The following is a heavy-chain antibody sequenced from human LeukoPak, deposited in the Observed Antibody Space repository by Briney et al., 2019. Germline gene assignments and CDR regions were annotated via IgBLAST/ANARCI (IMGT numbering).Heavy chain of an antibody. CDR3: ARGLYGMDV. V-gene: IGHV3-53*01. CDR2: IYTSGST. J-gene: IGHJ6*02. Sequence: PGGSLRLSCAASGFTVSSNYMTWVRQAPGKGLEWVSVIYTSGSTYYADSVRGRFTISRDNSKNTVYLQMNSLRVEDTAVYYCARGLYGMDVWGRGTTVTVSS. CDR1: GFTVSSNY.